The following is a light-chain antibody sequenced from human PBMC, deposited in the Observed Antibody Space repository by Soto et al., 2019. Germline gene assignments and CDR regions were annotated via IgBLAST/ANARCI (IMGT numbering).Light chain of an antibody. CDR3: QQRSNWIT. CDR1: QSVSTY. J-gene: IGKJ5*01. V-gene: IGKV3-11*01. Sequence: DIVLTQSPATLSLSPGERATLSCWASQSVSTYLAWYQQKPGQAPRLLIYDASSRATGIPARFSGSGSGTVFTLTISSVEPEDFAVYYCQQRSNWITFGQGTRLEIK. CDR2: DAS.